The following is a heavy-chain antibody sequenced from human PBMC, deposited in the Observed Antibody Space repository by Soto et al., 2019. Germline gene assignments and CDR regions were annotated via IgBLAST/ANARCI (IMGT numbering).Heavy chain of an antibody. CDR2: ISAYNGNT. V-gene: IGHV1-18*01. CDR3: ARDGIGSEGPQSPHFGDY. Sequence: ASVKVSCKASGYTFTSYGISWVRQAPGQGLEWMGWISAYNGNTNYAQKLQGRVTMTTDTSTSTAYMELRSLRSDDTAVYYWARDGIGSEGPQSPHFGDYWGQGTLVTVSS. J-gene: IGHJ4*02. CDR1: GYTFTSYG. D-gene: IGHD3-16*01.